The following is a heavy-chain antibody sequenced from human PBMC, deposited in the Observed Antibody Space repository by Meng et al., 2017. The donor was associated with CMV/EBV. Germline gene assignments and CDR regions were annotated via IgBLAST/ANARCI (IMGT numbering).Heavy chain of an antibody. CDR2: IYPGDSDT. CDR3: ARTNTPQYSSSWYRYYYYGMDV. J-gene: IGHJ6*02. Sequence: GGSLRLSCKGSGYSFTSYWIGCVRQMPGKGLEWMGIIYPGDSDTRYSPYFQGQVTISADKSISTAYLQWSSLKASDTAMYYCARTNTPQYSSSWYRYYYYGMDVWGQGTTVTVSS. V-gene: IGHV5-51*01. D-gene: IGHD6-13*01. CDR1: GYSFTSYW.